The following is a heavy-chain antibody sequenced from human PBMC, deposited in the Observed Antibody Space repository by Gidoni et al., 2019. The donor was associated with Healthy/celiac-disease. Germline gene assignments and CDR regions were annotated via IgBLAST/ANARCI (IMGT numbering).Heavy chain of an antibody. CDR3: ARGGGPMVVVPAASY. CDR1: GGSISRSSYY. CDR2: IYYSGST. Sequence: QLQLQESGPGLVKPSETLSLPCTVSGGSISRSSYYWGWIRQPPGKGLEWIGSIYYSGSTYYNPALKSRGTISVDTSKNQFSLKLSSVTAADTAVYYCARGGGPMVVVPAASYWGQGTLVTVSS. V-gene: IGHV4-39*07. J-gene: IGHJ4*02. D-gene: IGHD2-2*01.